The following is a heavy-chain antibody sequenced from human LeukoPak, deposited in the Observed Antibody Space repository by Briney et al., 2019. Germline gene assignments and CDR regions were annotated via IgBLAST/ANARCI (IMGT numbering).Heavy chain of an antibody. CDR2: ISGSGGST. CDR3: AKRGIVIRGILVIGYHQEAYHYDY. Sequence: QAGGSLRLSCAASGFTFSSYAMSWVRQAPGKGLEWVSAISGSGGSTYYADSVKGRFTISRDTSLNTLYLQMSSLRAEDTAVYFCAKRGIVIRGILVIGYHQEAYHYDYWGQGVLVTVSS. J-gene: IGHJ4*02. V-gene: IGHV3-23*01. D-gene: IGHD3-10*01. CDR1: GFTFSSYA.